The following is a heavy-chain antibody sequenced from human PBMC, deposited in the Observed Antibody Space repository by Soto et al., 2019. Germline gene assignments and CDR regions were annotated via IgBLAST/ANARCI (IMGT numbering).Heavy chain of an antibody. Sequence: SETLSLTCTVYGGSISSGGYYWSWIRQHPGKGLEWIGYIYYSGSTYYNPSLKSRVTISVDTSKNQFSLKLSSVTAADTAVYYCARDALGYCSTTICSCCFDPWGPGTLVTLSS. CDR3: ARDALGYCSTTICSCCFDP. D-gene: IGHD2-2*01. CDR2: IYYSGST. V-gene: IGHV4-31*03. CDR1: GGSISSGGYY. J-gene: IGHJ5*02.